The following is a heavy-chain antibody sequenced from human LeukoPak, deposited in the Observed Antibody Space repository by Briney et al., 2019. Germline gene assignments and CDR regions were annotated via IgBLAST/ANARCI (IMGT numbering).Heavy chain of an antibody. V-gene: IGHV3-30-3*01. D-gene: IGHD3-10*01. J-gene: IGHJ4*02. CDR2: ISYDGSNK. CDR3: ARDRMVRGVMIDY. Sequence: GGSLRLSCAASGFTFSSYAMHWVRQAPGKGLEWVAVISYDGSNKYYAGSVKGRFTISRDNSKNSLYLQMNSLRAEDTAVYYCARDRMVRGVMIDYWGQGTLVTVSS. CDR1: GFTFSSYA.